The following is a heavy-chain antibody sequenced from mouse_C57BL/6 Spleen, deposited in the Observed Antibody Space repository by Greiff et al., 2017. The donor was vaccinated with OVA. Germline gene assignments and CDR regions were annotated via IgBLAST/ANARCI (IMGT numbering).Heavy chain of an antibody. CDR3: ARSRITSNYFDY. V-gene: IGHV1-50*01. D-gene: IGHD1-1*01. J-gene: IGHJ2*01. CDR1: GYTFTSYW. Sequence: QVQLQQPGAELVKPGASVKLSCKASGYTFTSYWMQWVKQRPGQGLEWIGEIDPSDSYTNYNQKFMGKATLTVDTSSSTAYMQLSSLTSEDSAVYYCARSRITSNYFDYWGQGTTLTVSS. CDR2: IDPSDSYT.